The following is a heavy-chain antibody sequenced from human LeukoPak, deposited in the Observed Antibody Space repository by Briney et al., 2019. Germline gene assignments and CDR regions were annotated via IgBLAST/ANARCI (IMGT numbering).Heavy chain of an antibody. CDR1: GFTFRSYA. J-gene: IGHJ5*02. Sequence: GGSLRLSCAASGFTFRSYAMNWVRQAPGKGLELVSAISGSGSATYYADSVKGRFTISRDNSKNTLYLQMNSLRVEDTAVYYCAKARTYYIDNSGYYYDTWGQGTLVTVSS. V-gene: IGHV3-23*01. D-gene: IGHD3-22*01. CDR2: ISGSGSAT. CDR3: AKARTYYIDNSGYYYDT.